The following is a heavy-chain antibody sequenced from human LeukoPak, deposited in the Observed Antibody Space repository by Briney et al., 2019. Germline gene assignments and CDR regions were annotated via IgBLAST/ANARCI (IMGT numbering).Heavy chain of an antibody. CDR3: VRDGEYSHGIDFDY. CDR1: GFTLSNSW. CDR2: TNGDGSDT. J-gene: IGHJ4*02. V-gene: IGHV3-74*01. D-gene: IGHD5-18*01. Sequence: GGSLRLSCAASGFTLSNSWMHWVRQAPGKGLVWVSRTNGDGSDTSYADSVKGRFTISRDSATNTLYLQMNSLRAEDTAIYYCVRDGEYSHGIDFDYWGQGALVIVSP.